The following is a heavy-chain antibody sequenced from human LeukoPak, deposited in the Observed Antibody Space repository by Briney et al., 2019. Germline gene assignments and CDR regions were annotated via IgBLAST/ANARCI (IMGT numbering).Heavy chain of an antibody. CDR1: GFTFSSYA. J-gene: IGHJ4*02. V-gene: IGHV3-64*01. CDR2: ISSNGGST. CDR3: ARGRLVVTAVEN. D-gene: IGHD2-21*02. Sequence: GGSLRLSCAASGFTFSSYAMSWVRQAPGKGLEYVSVISSNGGSTYYANSVKGRFTMSRDNSKNTLYLQMGSLRTENMAVYYCARGRLVVTAVENWGQGTLVTVSS.